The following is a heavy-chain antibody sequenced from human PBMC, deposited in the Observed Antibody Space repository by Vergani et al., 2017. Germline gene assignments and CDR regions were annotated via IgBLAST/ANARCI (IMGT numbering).Heavy chain of an antibody. CDR2: IYYSGST. CDR3: ARHDSGHYDSSYYGLDV. V-gene: IGHV4-39*01. D-gene: IGHD3-16*01. CDR1: GGSISSSSHF. Sequence: QLQLHKSGPGLVKPSETLSLTCTLSGGSISSSSHFWGWLRQTPGKGLEWIGSIYYSGSTYYNPSLKSRVSISVDTSTNQFSLKLSSVTAADSAVYYCARHDSGHYDSSYYGLDVWGQGTTVTVSS. J-gene: IGHJ6*02.